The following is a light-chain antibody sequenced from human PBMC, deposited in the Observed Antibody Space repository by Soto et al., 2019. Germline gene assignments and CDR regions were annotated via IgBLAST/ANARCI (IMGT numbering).Light chain of an antibody. CDR2: DVS. CDR3: SSYTISSTYV. V-gene: IGLV2-14*01. Sequence: QSALTQPASVSGSPGQSITIAGTGTSSDVGGYNYVSWYQQYPGKSPRLVISDVSNRPSGVSNRFSGSKSGNSASLTISGLQAEDEADYYCSSYTISSTYVFGTGTKDTVL. J-gene: IGLJ1*01. CDR1: SSDVGGYNY.